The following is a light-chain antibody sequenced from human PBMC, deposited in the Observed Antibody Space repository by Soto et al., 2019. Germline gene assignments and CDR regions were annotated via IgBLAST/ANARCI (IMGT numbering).Light chain of an antibody. V-gene: IGLV2-23*01. CDR3: CSYAGSSNWV. J-gene: IGLJ3*02. CDR1: SSDVGSYNI. CDR2: EGS. Sequence: QSALTQPASVSGSLGQSITISCTGTSSDVGSYNIVSWYQQHPGKVPKLIIYEGSSRPSGVSNLFSGSKSGNTTALTISGLQAEDEADYYCCSYAGSSNWVFGGGTKVTVL.